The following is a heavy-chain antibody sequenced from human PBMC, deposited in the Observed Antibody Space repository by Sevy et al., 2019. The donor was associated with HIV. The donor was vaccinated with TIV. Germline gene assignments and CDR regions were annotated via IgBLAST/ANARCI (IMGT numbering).Heavy chain of an antibody. CDR2: ICWDDDN. J-gene: IGHJ4*02. CDR1: GFSLSSTGVG. CDR3: AHRRSGSSYFDY. D-gene: IGHD3-10*01. Sequence: SGPTLVKPTQTLTLTCSFSGFSLSSTGVGVGWIRQPPGKALEWLALICWDDDNRYSPSLRSRLIITKDTSKNQVVLTMSNVDPVDTATYYCAHRRSGSSYFDYWGQGTLVTVSS. V-gene: IGHV2-5*02.